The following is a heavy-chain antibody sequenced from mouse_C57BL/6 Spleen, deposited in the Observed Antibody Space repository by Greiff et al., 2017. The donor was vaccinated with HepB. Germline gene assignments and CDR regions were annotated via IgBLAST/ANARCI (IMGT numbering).Heavy chain of an antibody. V-gene: IGHV1-15*01. D-gene: IGHD2-2*01. J-gene: IGHJ2*01. CDR3: TSGYPYYFDY. CDR2: IDPETGGT. Sequence: QVQLQQSGAELVRPGASVTLSCKASGYTFTDYEMHWVKQTPVHGLEWIGAIDPETGGTAYNQKFKGKAILTADKSSSTAYMELRSLTSEYSAVYYCTSGYPYYFDYWGQGTTLTVSS. CDR1: GYTFTDYE.